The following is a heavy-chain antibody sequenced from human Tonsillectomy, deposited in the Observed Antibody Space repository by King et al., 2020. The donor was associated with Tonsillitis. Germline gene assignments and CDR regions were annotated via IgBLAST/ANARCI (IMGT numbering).Heavy chain of an antibody. J-gene: IGHJ6*03. Sequence: VHLVESGGGLVKPGGSLRLSCAASGFTFSDHSMNWVRQAPGKGLEWVSSISSTSSYIIYADSVKGRFTISRDNAKNSLYLQMNSLRAEDTAVYYCAREGLGYCSNTSCYDAGRSYYMDV. D-gene: IGHD2-2*01. CDR1: GFTFSDHS. CDR2: ISSTSSYI. CDR3: AREGLGYCSNTSCYDAGRSYYMDV. V-gene: IGHV3-21*01.